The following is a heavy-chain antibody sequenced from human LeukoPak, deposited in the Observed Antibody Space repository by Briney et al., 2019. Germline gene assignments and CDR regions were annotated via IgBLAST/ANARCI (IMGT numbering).Heavy chain of an antibody. CDR2: ISTTSSTI. CDR1: GFTFSSYA. J-gene: IGHJ4*02. CDR3: AGFCSGDACYPY. Sequence: PGGSLRLSCAASGFTFSSYAMSWVRQAPGKGLEWLSYISTTSSTIYYADSVKGRFTISRDNAKNSLYLQMNSLRAEDTAVYYCAGFCSGDACYPYWGQGTLVTVSS. V-gene: IGHV3-48*01. D-gene: IGHD2-15*01.